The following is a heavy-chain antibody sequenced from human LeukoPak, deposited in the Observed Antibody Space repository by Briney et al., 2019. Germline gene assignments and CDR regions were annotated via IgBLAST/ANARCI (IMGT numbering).Heavy chain of an antibody. Sequence: SETLSLTCTVSGWYISSGYYWGWIRQPPGKGLEWIGSIYHSGSTYYNPSLKSRVTISVDTSKNQFSLKLSSVTAADTALYYCARGHYDILTGYHEYAFDIWGQGTMVTVSS. CDR1: GWYISSGYY. CDR3: ARGHYDILTGYHEYAFDI. CDR2: IYHSGST. V-gene: IGHV4-38-2*02. D-gene: IGHD3-9*01. J-gene: IGHJ3*02.